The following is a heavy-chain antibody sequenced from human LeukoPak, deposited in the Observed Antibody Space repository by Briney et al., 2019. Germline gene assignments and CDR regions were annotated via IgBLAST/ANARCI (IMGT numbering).Heavy chain of an antibody. CDR3: ARDRYCTTTRCSDY. J-gene: IGHJ4*02. D-gene: IGHD2-2*01. CDR2: INSDGSST. CDR1: GFTLSNYW. Sequence: GGSLRLSCAASGFTLSNYWMHWVRQPPGKGLVWVSRINSDGSSTTYADSVKGRFTISRDNAKNTLYLEMNSLRAEDTAAYYCARDRYCTTTRCSDYWGQGTLVTVSS. V-gene: IGHV3-74*01.